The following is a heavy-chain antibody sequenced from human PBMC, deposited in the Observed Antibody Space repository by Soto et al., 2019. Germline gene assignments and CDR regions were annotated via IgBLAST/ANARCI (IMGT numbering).Heavy chain of an antibody. Sequence: SVKVACKASGGTFSSYAISWVRQAPGQGLEWMGGIIPIFGTANYAQKFQGRVTITADESTSTAHMELSSLRSEDTAVYYCAREDCSGGSCYFGVFNYYYYGMDVWGQGTTVTVSS. J-gene: IGHJ6*02. D-gene: IGHD2-15*01. V-gene: IGHV1-69*13. CDR1: GGTFSSYA. CDR3: AREDCSGGSCYFGVFNYYYYGMDV. CDR2: IIPIFGTA.